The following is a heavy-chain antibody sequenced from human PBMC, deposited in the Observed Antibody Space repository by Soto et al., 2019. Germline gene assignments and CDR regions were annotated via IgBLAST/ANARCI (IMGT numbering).Heavy chain of an antibody. V-gene: IGHV5-51*01. CDR2: IYPGDSDT. D-gene: IGHD3-10*01. Sequence: EVQLVQSGAEVKKPGESLKISCKGSGYSFTSYWIGWVRQMPGKGLEWMGIIYPGDSDTRYSPSFQGQVTISADKSISXXYLQWSSLKASDTAMYYCARGGDTMVRGHYYGMDVWGQGTTVTVSS. CDR3: ARGGDTMVRGHYYGMDV. J-gene: IGHJ6*02. CDR1: GYSFTSYW.